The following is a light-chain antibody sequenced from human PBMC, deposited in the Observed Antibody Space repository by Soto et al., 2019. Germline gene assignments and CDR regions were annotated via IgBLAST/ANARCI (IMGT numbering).Light chain of an antibody. CDR2: AAS. Sequence: EIELTQSPGILSLSPGERATLSCRASQPVSSSYLAWYQQTPGQAPRLLIYAASTRATGVPDRFSGSGSGTDYTLTISRLQPEDVAVYYCQQCGISPWPFGQGTKVDIK. CDR3: QQCGISPWP. CDR1: QPVSSSY. V-gene: IGKV3-20*01. J-gene: IGKJ1*01.